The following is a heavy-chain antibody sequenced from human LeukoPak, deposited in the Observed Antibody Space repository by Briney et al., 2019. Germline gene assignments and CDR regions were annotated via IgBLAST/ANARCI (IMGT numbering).Heavy chain of an antibody. D-gene: IGHD4-17*01. Sequence: SETLSLTCAVYGGSFSGYYWSWIRQPPGKGLEWIGEINHSGSTNYNPSLKSRVTISVDTSKNQFSLKLSSVTAADTAVYYCARDPMTTVTTSNYWGQGTLVIVSS. CDR1: GGSFSGYY. J-gene: IGHJ4*02. V-gene: IGHV4-34*01. CDR2: INHSGST. CDR3: ARDPMTTVTTSNY.